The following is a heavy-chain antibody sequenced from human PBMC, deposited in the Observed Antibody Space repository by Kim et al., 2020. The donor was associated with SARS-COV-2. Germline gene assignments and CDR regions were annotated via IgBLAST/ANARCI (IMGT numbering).Heavy chain of an antibody. V-gene: IGHV4-34*01. CDR3: ARGGWSGWYGFHWFDP. J-gene: IGHJ5*02. CDR2: INHSGST. Sequence: SETLSLTCAVYGGSFSGYYWSWIRQPPGKGLEWIGEINHSGSTNYNPSLKSRVTISVDTSKNQFSLKLSSVTAADTAVYYCARGGWSGWYGFHWFDPWGQGTLVTVSS. CDR1: GGSFSGYY. D-gene: IGHD6-19*01.